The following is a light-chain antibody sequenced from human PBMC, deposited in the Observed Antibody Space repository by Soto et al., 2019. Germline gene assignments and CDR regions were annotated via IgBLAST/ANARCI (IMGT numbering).Light chain of an antibody. CDR1: QSISNH. CDR2: AAS. J-gene: IGKJ1*01. CDR3: QQSYSSPPT. Sequence: IHMTHSXXSLXAPXXXIFIIXXRASQSISNHLNWYQQKPGKAPKLLIFAASSLQSGVPSRFSGSRSGPDFTLTISSLQPEDFATYYCQQSYSSPPTFGQGTKVDI. V-gene: IGKV1-39*01.